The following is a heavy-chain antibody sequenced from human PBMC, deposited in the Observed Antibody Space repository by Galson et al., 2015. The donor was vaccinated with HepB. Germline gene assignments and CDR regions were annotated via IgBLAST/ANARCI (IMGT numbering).Heavy chain of an antibody. V-gene: IGHV3-48*01. CDR1: GFTFSTQN. CDR3: VKTIDV. D-gene: IGHD1-7*01. Sequence: SLRLSCAASGFTFSTQNMNWVRQAPGKGLEWISYITSSSSTVSYADSVKGRFTISRDNARNSLYLHMSSLRVDDTALYYCVKTIDVWGQGTMVTVSS. J-gene: IGHJ3*01. CDR2: ITSSSSTV.